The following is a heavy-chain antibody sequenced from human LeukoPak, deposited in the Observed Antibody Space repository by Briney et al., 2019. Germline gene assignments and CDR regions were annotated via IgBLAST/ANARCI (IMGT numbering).Heavy chain of an antibody. J-gene: IGHJ4*02. CDR1: GGSISSYY. CDR2: IYYSGST. V-gene: IGHV4-59*01. CDR3: ASVRSVDTAKRPFYYFDY. D-gene: IGHD5-18*01. Sequence: KPSETLSLTCTVSGGSISSYYWSWIRQPPGKGLEWIGYIYYSGSTNYNPSLKSRVTISVDTSKDQFSLKLSSVTAADTAVYYCASVRSVDTAKRPFYYFDYWGQGTLVTVSS.